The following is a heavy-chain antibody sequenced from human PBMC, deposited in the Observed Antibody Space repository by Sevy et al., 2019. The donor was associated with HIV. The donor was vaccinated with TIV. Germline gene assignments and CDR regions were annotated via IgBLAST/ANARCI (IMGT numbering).Heavy chain of an antibody. CDR1: GFTLNSYW. CDR3: VRAIAAAGSF. Sequence: GGSLRLSCAASGFTLNSYWMSWVRQAPGKGLEWVANINQDGSVKYYVDSVKGRFTISRDHARNSLYLRMNSLRAEDTALYYCVRAIAAAGSFWGQGTLVTVSS. D-gene: IGHD6-13*01. CDR2: INQDGSVK. V-gene: IGHV3-7*01. J-gene: IGHJ4*02.